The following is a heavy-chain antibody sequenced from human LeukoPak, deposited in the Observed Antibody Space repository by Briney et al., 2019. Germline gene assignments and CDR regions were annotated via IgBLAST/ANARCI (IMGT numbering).Heavy chain of an antibody. Sequence: KASETLSFTCTVSGGSISSSSYYWGWIRQPPGKGMEWIGSIYYSGKTYYNPALMSRVTMSVDTSKDQFSLRLTSVTAADTAVYYCARDPPRLSRQVGGDYWGQGTLVTVSS. CDR2: IYYSGKT. V-gene: IGHV4-39*07. D-gene: IGHD2/OR15-2a*01. CDR3: ARDPPRLSRQVGGDY. CDR1: GGSISSSSYY. J-gene: IGHJ4*02.